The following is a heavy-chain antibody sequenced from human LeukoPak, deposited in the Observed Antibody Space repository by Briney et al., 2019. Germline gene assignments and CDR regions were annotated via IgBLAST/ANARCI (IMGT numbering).Heavy chain of an antibody. CDR3: ARDLRTHCSGGSCYSGDY. J-gene: IGHJ4*02. CDR1: GYTFTSYY. CDR2: ISAYNGNT. Sequence: ASVKVSCKASGYTFTSYYMHWVRQAPGQGLEWMGWISAYNGNTNYAQKLQGRVTMTTDTSTSTAYMELRSLRSDDTAVYYCARDLRTHCSGGSCYSGDYWGQGTLVTVSS. V-gene: IGHV1-18*04. D-gene: IGHD2-15*01.